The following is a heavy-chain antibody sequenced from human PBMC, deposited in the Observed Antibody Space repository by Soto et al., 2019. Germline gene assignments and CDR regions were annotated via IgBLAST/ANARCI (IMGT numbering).Heavy chain of an antibody. J-gene: IGHJ6*02. Sequence: GGSLRLSCAASGFTFSSYSMSWVRQAPGKGLEWVSAISGNSGDIYYADSVKGRFTISRDNSKNTLYLQMNSLRAENTAVYYCARDLGITSGWYYYGMDVWGQGTTVTVSS. CDR2: ISGNSGDI. D-gene: IGHD6-19*01. V-gene: IGHV3-23*01. CDR1: GFTFSSYS. CDR3: ARDLGITSGWYYYGMDV.